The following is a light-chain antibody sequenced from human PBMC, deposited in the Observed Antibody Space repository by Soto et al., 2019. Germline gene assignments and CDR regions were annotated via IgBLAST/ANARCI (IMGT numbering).Light chain of an antibody. V-gene: IGKV3-15*01. CDR1: QSVSNN. Sequence: EVVLTQSPATLSVSPGERSTLSCVASQSVSNNVAWYQQKPGQAPRLLIYGASTRATGIPARFSGSGSGTEFTLTIGSLQPDDFAAYYCQQYNSYPWTFGQGTKVDI. CDR3: QQYNSYPWT. J-gene: IGKJ1*01. CDR2: GAS.